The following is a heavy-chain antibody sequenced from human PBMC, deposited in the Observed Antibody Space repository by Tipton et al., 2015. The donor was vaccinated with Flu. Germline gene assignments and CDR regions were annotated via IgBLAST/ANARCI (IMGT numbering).Heavy chain of an antibody. J-gene: IGHJ4*02. CDR3: AIFKNPGH. Sequence: SLRLSCVASGFDFSDYWMTWVRQAPGKGLEWVANINEDGSTTYYLGPVKGRFTISRDNARNSVFLQMNSLRVEDTALYYCAIFKNPGHWGQGTLVTVSS. CDR2: INEDGSTT. D-gene: IGHD2/OR15-2a*01. V-gene: IGHV3-7*01. CDR1: GFDFSDYW.